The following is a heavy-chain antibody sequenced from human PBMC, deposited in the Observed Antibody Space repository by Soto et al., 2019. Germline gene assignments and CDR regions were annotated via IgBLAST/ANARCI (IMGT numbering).Heavy chain of an antibody. CDR1: GGTFGTSA. D-gene: IGHD2-21*01. CDR3: ARDGDPRFAFWRRALGGGWFEP. CDR2: IVPMFGTA. J-gene: IGHJ5*02. Sequence: QVQLVQSGAEVKKPGSSVKVSCKASGGTFGTSAITWVRQAPGQGLEWMGGIVPMFGTANHAPKFQGRVTITADESTPTASMERGSLRAEVPAVYFCARDGDPRFAFWRRALGGGWFEPWGHGTLVTVSS. V-gene: IGHV1-69*12.